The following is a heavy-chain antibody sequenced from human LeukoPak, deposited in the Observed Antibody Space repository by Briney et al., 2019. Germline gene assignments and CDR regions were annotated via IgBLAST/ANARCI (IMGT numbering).Heavy chain of an antibody. CDR2: IYYSGST. D-gene: IGHD6-19*01. Sequence: SETLFLTCTVSGGSISSYYWSWIRQPPGKGLEWIGYIYYSGSTSYNPSLKSRVTISEDTSENQFSLKLSSVTAADTAVYYCARLGIPGYSSGWSQSSWFDPWGQGTLVTVYS. J-gene: IGHJ5*02. CDR1: GGSISSYY. CDR3: ARLGIPGYSSGWSQSSWFDP. V-gene: IGHV4-59*01.